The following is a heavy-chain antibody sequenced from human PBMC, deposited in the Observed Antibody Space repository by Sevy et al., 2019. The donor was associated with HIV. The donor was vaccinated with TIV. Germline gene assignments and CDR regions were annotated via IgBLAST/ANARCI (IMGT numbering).Heavy chain of an antibody. CDR3: AKDGGHTVPMNLNWFDP. CDR1: GFSFSSF. V-gene: IGHV3-30*18. Sequence: GGSLRLSCEVSGFSFSSFSNFGMHWVRQAPGKGLEWVAFISYDGSNKYYADSVKGRFTISRDNSKNTLYLQMNSLRAEDTAVYYCAKDGGHTVPMNLNWFDPWGQGTLVTVSS. J-gene: IGHJ5*02. CDR2: ISYDGSNK. D-gene: IGHD4-4*01.